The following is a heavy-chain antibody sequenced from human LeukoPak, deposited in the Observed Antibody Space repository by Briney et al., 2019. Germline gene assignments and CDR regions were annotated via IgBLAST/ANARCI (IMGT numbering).Heavy chain of an antibody. Sequence: GGSLRLSCAASGFTFSNHAVSWVRQAPGKGLEWVSAISGSGDSTFYADSVKGRFTISRDNSKNTLYLQMNSLRAEDTAKYYCAKEEMATTFDYWGQGTLVTVSS. CDR1: GFTFSNHA. CDR3: AKEEMATTFDY. CDR2: ISGSGDST. D-gene: IGHD5-24*01. J-gene: IGHJ4*02. V-gene: IGHV3-23*01.